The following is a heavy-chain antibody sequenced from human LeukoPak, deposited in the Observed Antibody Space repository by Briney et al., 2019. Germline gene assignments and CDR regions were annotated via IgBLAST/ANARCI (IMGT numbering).Heavy chain of an antibody. CDR1: GFTFSSYS. CDR2: ISSSSSYI. D-gene: IGHD3-16*01. J-gene: IGHJ4*02. Sequence: GGSLRLSCAASGFTFSSYSMNWVRQAPGKGLEWVSSISSSSSYIYYADSMKGRFTISRDNAKNSLYLQMNSLRAEDTAVYYCARSATGGNDYWGQGTLVTVSS. CDR3: ARSATGGNDY. V-gene: IGHV3-21*01.